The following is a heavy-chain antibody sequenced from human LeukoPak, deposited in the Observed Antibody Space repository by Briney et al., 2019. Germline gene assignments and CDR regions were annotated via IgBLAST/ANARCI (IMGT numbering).Heavy chain of an antibody. D-gene: IGHD3-10*02. CDR1: GGSISSGGYS. V-gene: IGHV4-30-2*05. CDR2: IYYSGST. CDR3: ASLFGDESMDV. J-gene: IGHJ6*02. Sequence: SETLSLSCAVSGGSISSGGYSWSWIRQPPGKGLEWIGYIYYSGSTYYNPSLKSRVTISVDTSKNQFSLKLSSVTAADTAVYYCASLFGDESMDVWGQGTTVTVSS.